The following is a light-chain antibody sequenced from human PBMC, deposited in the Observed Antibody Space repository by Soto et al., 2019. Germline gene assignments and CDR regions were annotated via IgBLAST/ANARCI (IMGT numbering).Light chain of an antibody. V-gene: IGKV1-39*01. CDR2: AAS. CDR1: RHIGSD. CDR3: QQSYSTPHA. Sequence: QMTQSPSSLSASVGARITITCQASRHIGSDLSWYQQKPGKAPTLLIYAASNLQSGVPSRFRGSRSGTDFTLTTSGLQPEDFATYYCQQSYSTPHAFGGGTKVDIK. J-gene: IGKJ4*01.